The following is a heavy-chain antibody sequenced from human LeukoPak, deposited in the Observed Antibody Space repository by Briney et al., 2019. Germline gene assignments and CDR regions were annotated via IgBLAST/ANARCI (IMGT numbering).Heavy chain of an antibody. J-gene: IGHJ3*02. CDR2: ISYDGSNK. CDR1: GFTFSSYG. CDR3: AKDERQWLVRGAFDI. D-gene: IGHD6-19*01. V-gene: IGHV3-30*18. Sequence: GRSLRLSCAASGFTFSSYGMHWVRQAPGKGLEWVAVISYDGSNKYYADSVKGRFTISRDNSKNTLYLQMNSLRAEDTAVYYCAKDERQWLVRGAFDIWGQGTMVTVSS.